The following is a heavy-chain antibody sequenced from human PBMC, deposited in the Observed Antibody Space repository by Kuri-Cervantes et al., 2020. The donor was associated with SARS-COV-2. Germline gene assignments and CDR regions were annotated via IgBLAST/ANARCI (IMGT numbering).Heavy chain of an antibody. J-gene: IGHJ3*02. V-gene: IGHV3-30*02. CDR1: GFTFDDYT. Sequence: GESLKISCAASGFTFDDYTMHWVRQAPGKGLEWVAFIRYDGSNKYYADSVKGRFTISRDNSKNTLYLQMNSLRAEDTAVYYCARELRLSRTDAFDIWGQGTMVTVSS. D-gene: IGHD5-12*01. CDR3: ARELRLSRTDAFDI. CDR2: IRYDGSNK.